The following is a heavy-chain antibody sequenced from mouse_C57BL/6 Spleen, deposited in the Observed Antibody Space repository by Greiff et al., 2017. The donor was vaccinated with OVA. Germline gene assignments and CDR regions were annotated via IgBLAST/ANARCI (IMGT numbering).Heavy chain of an antibody. Sequence: VQLQQPGAELVKPGASVKLSCKASGYTFTSYWMQWVKQRPGQGLEWIGEIDPSDSYTNYNQKFKGKATLTVDTSSSTAYMQLSSLTSEDSAVYYCARNYGSSGWGQGTTLTVSS. CDR1: GYTFTSYW. V-gene: IGHV1-50*01. CDR2: IDPSDSYT. J-gene: IGHJ2*01. D-gene: IGHD1-1*01. CDR3: ARNYGSSG.